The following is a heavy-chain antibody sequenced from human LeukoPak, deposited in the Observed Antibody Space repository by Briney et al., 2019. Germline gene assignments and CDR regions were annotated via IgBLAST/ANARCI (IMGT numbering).Heavy chain of an antibody. D-gene: IGHD6-6*01. Sequence: TSETLSLTCTVSGGSISSYYWSWIRQPPGKGLEWIGYIYYSGSTNYNPSLESRVTISVDTSKNQFSLKLSSVTAADTAVYYCARAGAALTGYGDAFDIWGQGTMVTVSS. CDR1: GGSISSYY. CDR2: IYYSGST. V-gene: IGHV4-59*01. J-gene: IGHJ3*02. CDR3: ARAGAALTGYGDAFDI.